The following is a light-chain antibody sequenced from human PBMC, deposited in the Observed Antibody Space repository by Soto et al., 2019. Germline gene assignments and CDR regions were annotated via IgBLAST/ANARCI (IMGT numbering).Light chain of an antibody. J-gene: IGKJ1*01. V-gene: IGKV1-27*01. CDR1: QGISNY. CDR2: AAS. Sequence: DIQMTQSPSSLSASVGDRVTITCRASQGISNYLAWYQQKPGKVPKLLIYAASTLQSGVPSRFSGSGFGTDFTLTISSLQPVDVASYYCQKYDSAPQTFGQGTKVEIK. CDR3: QKYDSAPQT.